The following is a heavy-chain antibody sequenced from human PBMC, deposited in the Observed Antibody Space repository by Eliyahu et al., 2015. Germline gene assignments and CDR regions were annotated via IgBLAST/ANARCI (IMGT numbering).Heavy chain of an antibody. D-gene: IGHD5-12*01. V-gene: IGHV3-21*01. CDR2: ISSSSSYI. J-gene: IGHJ6*02. CDR1: GFTFSSYS. CDR3: ARDSRVATIFYYYYGMDV. Sequence: VQLVESGGGLVKPGGSLRLSCAASGFTFSSYSMNWXRQAPGKGLEWVSSISSSSSYIYYADSVKGRFTISRDNAKNSLYLQMNSLRAEDTAVYYCARDSRVATIFYYYYGMDVWGQGTTVTVSS.